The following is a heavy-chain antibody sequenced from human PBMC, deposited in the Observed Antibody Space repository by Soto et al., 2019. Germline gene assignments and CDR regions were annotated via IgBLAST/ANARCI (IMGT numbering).Heavy chain of an antibody. CDR2: INHSGST. D-gene: IGHD5-12*01. Sequence: SETLSLTCAVYGGSFSGYYWSWIRQPPGKGLEWIGEINHSGSTNYNPSLKSRVTISVDTSKNQFSLKLSSVTAADTAVYYCARDLGMATFHYWCQGTLVTVSS. CDR1: GGSFSGYY. CDR3: ARDLGMATFHY. J-gene: IGHJ4*02. V-gene: IGHV4-34*01.